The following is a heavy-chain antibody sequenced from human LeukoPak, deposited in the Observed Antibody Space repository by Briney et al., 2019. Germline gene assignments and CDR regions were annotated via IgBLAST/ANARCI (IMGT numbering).Heavy chain of an antibody. CDR2: IYTSGST. Sequence: PSETLSLTCTASDDSISRDFWTWIRQPAGKGLEWIGRIYTSGSTNYNPSLKSRVTMSVDTSKNQFSLKLSSVTAADTAVYYCARDDGSGSYYFDYWGQGTLVTVSS. J-gene: IGHJ4*02. D-gene: IGHD3-10*01. CDR3: ARDDGSGSYYFDY. V-gene: IGHV4-4*07. CDR1: DDSISRDF.